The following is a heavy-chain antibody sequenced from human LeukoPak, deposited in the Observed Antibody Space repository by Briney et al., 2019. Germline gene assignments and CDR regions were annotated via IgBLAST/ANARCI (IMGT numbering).Heavy chain of an antibody. D-gene: IGHD3-22*01. CDR1: GFTFSGSA. CDR2: IRSKANSYAT. V-gene: IGHV3-73*01. CDR3: TRRSYYYDSSGRIRGSYYYYMDV. J-gene: IGHJ6*03. Sequence: GGSLRLSCAASGFTFSGSAMHWVRQASGKGLEWVGRIRSKANSYATAYAASVKGRFTISRDDSKNTAYLQMNSLKTEDTAVYYCTRRSYYYDSSGRIRGSYYYYMDVWGKGTTVTVSS.